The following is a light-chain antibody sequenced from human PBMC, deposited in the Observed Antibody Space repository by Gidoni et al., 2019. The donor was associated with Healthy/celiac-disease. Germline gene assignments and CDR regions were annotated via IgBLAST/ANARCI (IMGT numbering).Light chain of an antibody. Sequence: DIQMTPSTSTLSASVGDRVTITCRASQSISSWLAWYQQKPGKATKLLIYDASSLESGVPSRFSCSGSGTEFTLTISSRQPDYFATYYCQQYNSYSGTFGQGTKVEIK. CDR2: DAS. CDR1: QSISSW. J-gene: IGKJ1*01. CDR3: QQYNSYSGT. V-gene: IGKV1-5*01.